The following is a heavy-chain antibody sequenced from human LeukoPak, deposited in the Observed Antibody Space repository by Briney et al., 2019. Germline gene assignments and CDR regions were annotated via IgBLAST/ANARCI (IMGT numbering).Heavy chain of an antibody. V-gene: IGHV1-8*01. CDR1: GYTFTSYD. CDR3: ARVGSRLGYSNYGVESNY. J-gene: IGHJ4*02. D-gene: IGHD4-11*01. Sequence: ASVKDSCMASGYTFTSYDINWVRQATGRGGEWMGWMNPNSGNTGYAQKFQGRVTMTRSTSINTAYMELSSLRSEDTAVDYCARVGSRLGYSNYGVESNYWGQGTLVTVSS. CDR2: MNPNSGNT.